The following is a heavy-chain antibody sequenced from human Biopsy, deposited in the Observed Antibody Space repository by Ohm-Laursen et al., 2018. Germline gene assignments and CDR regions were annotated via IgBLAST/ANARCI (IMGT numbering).Heavy chain of an antibody. CDR2: IYYSGST. J-gene: IGHJ4*02. Sequence: GTLSLTCTVSGGSIGSFFWSWIRQPPGKGLEWIGYIYYSGSTNYNPSLRSRVTISVDRSKNQFSLELSSVTAADTAVYYCARVGAGAPSIDYFDYWGQGALVIVSP. CDR1: GGSIGSFF. V-gene: IGHV4-59*01. CDR3: ARVGAGAPSIDYFDY. D-gene: IGHD1-26*01.